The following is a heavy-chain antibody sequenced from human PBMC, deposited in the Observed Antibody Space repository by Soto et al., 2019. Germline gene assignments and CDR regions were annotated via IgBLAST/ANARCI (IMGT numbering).Heavy chain of an antibody. Sequence: ASVTVSCKASGYTFTSYGVSWVRQAPGQGLEWMGWISAYNGNTNYAQKLQGRVTMTTDTSTSTAYMELRSLGSDDTAVYYCARDLRGDSSGSWGQGTLVTVSS. CDR3: ARDLRGDSSGS. CDR2: ISAYNGNT. D-gene: IGHD3-22*01. CDR1: GYTFTSYG. V-gene: IGHV1-18*01. J-gene: IGHJ5*02.